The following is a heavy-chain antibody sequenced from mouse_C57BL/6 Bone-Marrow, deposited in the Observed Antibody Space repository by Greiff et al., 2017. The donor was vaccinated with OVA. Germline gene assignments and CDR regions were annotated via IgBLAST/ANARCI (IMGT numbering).Heavy chain of an antibody. CDR3: ARPYPSYWYFDV. V-gene: IGHV5-15*01. Sequence: EVMLVESGGGLVQPGGSLKLSCAASGFTFSDYGMAWVRQAPRKGPEWVAFISNLAYSIYYADTVTGRFTISRENAKTPLYLKKSSRRSEDTAMYYWARPYPSYWYFDVWGTGTTVTVSS. D-gene: IGHD2-10*01. J-gene: IGHJ1*03. CDR2: ISNLAYSI. CDR1: GFTFSDYG.